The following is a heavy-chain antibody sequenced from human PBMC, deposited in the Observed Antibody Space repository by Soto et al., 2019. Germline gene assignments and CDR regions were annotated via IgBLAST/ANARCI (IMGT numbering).Heavy chain of an antibody. CDR1: EFTFSSYA. Sequence: QVQLVESGGGVVQPGRSLRLSCAASEFTFSSYAMHWVRQAPGKGLEWVAVISYDGSNKYYADSVKGRFTISRDNSKNTLYLQMNSLRAEDTAVYYCARGRFDYWGQGTLVTVSS. CDR3: ARGRFDY. CDR2: ISYDGSNK. V-gene: IGHV3-30-3*01. J-gene: IGHJ4*02.